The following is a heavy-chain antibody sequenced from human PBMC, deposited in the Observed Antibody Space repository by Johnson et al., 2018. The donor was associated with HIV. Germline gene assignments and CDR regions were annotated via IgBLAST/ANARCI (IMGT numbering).Heavy chain of an antibody. CDR1: GFSFRSYW. CDR2: IKQDGSEK. J-gene: IGHJ3*02. Sequence: VQLVESGGGLVQPGGSLRLSCVASGFSFRSYWMTWVRQAPGKGLEWVANIKQDGSEKYYVDSVKGRFTISRDNAKNSLFLQMNSLRAEDTAVYYCARGGYELFLNNAFDIWGQGTLVTVSA. V-gene: IGHV3-7*05. CDR3: ARGGYELFLNNAFDI. D-gene: IGHD1-1*01.